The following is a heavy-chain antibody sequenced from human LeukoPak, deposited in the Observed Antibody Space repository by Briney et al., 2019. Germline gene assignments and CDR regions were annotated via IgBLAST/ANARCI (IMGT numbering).Heavy chain of an antibody. CDR3: ARGRYDYGDYAYYYYYYMDV. Sequence: ASVKVSRKASGYTFTGYYIHWVRQAPGQGLEWMGWINPHSGGTNYAQKFQGGVTMTRDTSITTAYMELSRLRSDDTAVYYCARGRYDYGDYAYYYYYYMDVWGKGTTVTISS. D-gene: IGHD4-17*01. J-gene: IGHJ6*03. CDR1: GYTFTGYY. V-gene: IGHV1-2*02. CDR2: INPHSGGT.